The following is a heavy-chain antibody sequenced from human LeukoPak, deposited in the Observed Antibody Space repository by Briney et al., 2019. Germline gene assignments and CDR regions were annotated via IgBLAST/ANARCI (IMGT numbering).Heavy chain of an antibody. J-gene: IGHJ4*02. D-gene: IGHD3-22*01. Sequence: GGSLRLSCAASGFTFSNYGMHWVRQAPGKGLEWVAFIRFDGSNKYYADSVKGRFTISRDNSKNTLYLQMNSLRAEDTAVYYCAKVNYDSSGYYLYYFDYWGQGTLVTVSS. CDR1: GFTFSNYG. V-gene: IGHV3-30*02. CDR3: AKVNYDSSGYYLYYFDY. CDR2: IRFDGSNK.